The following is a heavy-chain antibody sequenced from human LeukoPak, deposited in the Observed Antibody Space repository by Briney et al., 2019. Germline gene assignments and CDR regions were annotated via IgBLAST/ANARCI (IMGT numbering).Heavy chain of an antibody. CDR3: ASSTYCYGEGKFVY. D-gene: IGHD3-10*01. J-gene: IGHJ4*02. CDR1: GFTFSSYA. Sequence: GGSLRLTCAASGFTFSSYAMHWVRQAPGKGLEYVSAISSNGGSTYYANSVKGRFTISRDNSKNTLYLQMGSLRAEDMAVYYCASSTYCYGEGKFVYWGQGTLVTVSS. V-gene: IGHV3-64*01. CDR2: ISSNGGST.